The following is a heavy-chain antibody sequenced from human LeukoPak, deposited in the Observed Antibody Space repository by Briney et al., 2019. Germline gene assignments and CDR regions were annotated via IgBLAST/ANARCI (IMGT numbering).Heavy chain of an antibody. Sequence: SETLSLTCTVSGGSISSYYWSWIRQPPGKGLEWIGYIYYSGSTNYNPSLKSRVTISVDTSKNQFSLKLSSVTAADTAVYYCARHSFGDWFDPWGQGTLVTVSS. CDR1: GGSISSYY. V-gene: IGHV4-59*08. CDR2: IYYSGST. D-gene: IGHD3-16*01. J-gene: IGHJ5*02. CDR3: ARHSFGDWFDP.